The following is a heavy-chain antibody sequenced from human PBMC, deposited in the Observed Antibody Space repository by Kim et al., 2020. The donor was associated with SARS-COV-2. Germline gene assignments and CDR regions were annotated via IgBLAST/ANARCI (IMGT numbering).Heavy chain of an antibody. CDR3: ARDQYYDSSVLDY. J-gene: IGHJ4*02. CDR1: GFTFSSYG. D-gene: IGHD3-22*01. CDR2: IWYDGSNK. Sequence: GGSLRLSCAASGFTFSSYGMHWVRQAPGKGLEWVAVIWYDGSNKYYADSVKGRFTISRDNSKNTLYLQMNSLRAEDTAVYYCARDQYYDSSVLDYWGQGTLVTVSS. V-gene: IGHV3-33*01.